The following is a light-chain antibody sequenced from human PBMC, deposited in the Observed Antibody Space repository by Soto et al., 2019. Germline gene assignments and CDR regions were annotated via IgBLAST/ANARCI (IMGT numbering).Light chain of an antibody. J-gene: IGKJ1*01. V-gene: IGKV1-5*01. CDR1: QSISSW. CDR3: QQYISYWT. Sequence: IPRAQSPCTLSGSVSDRVTITCRASQSISSWLAWYQQKPGKAPKLLIHDATSLESGVPSRFSGSGSGTEFTLTISSLQPDDFAPYYCQQYISYWTSAQGSKVDI. CDR2: DAT.